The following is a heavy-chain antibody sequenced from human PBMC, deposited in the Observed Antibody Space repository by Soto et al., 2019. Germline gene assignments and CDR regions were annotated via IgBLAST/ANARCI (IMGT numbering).Heavy chain of an antibody. Sequence: GSLRLSCAAXGFTFSSYSMNRVRQAPGKGLGWVSSISSSSSYIYYADSVKGRFTISRDNAKNSLYLQMNSLRAEDTAVYYCARDFRYGSGSYYNGWRYYYYGMDVWGQGTTVTVSS. D-gene: IGHD3-10*01. CDR1: GFTFSSYS. CDR2: ISSSSSYI. J-gene: IGHJ6*02. CDR3: ARDFRYGSGSYYNGWRYYYYGMDV. V-gene: IGHV3-21*01.